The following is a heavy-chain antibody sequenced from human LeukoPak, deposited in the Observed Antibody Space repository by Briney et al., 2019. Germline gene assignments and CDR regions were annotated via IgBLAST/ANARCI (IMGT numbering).Heavy chain of an antibody. D-gene: IGHD2-2*01. CDR2: MNPNSGNT. CDR3: ARDSDPHVGITYQLDY. J-gene: IGHJ4*02. Sequence: GASVKVSCKASGYTFTSYDINWVRQATGQGLEWMGWMNPNSGNTGYAQKFQGRVTMTRNTSISTAYMELSSLRSEDTAVYYCARDSDPHVGITYQLDYWGQGTLVTVSS. CDR1: GYTFTSYD. V-gene: IGHV1-8*01.